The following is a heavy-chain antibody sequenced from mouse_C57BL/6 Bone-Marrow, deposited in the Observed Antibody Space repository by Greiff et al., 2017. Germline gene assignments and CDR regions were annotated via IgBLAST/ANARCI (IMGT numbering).Heavy chain of an antibody. CDR1: GFTFSSYA. Sequence: EVKVVESGGGLVKPGGSLKLSCAASGFTFSSYAISWVRQTPEKRLEWVATISDGGSYTYYPDNVKGRFTISRDNAKNNLYLQMSHLKSEDTAMYYCARIYYGNPYYYAMDYWGQGTSVTVSS. CDR3: ARIYYGNPYYYAMDY. D-gene: IGHD2-1*01. V-gene: IGHV5-4*03. J-gene: IGHJ4*01. CDR2: ISDGGSYT.